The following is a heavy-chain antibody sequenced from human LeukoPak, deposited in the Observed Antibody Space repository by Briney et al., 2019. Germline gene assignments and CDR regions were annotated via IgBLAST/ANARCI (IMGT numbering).Heavy chain of an antibody. J-gene: IGHJ5*02. D-gene: IGHD3-3*01. V-gene: IGHV4-4*07. CDR1: SFSISRDY. CDR2: ISSTGST. CDR3: ARGRRRSGSIFGVVINIYNWFDP. Sequence: SETLSLTCTISSFSISRDYWTWIRQPAGKELEWIGLISSTGSTNYNPSLNSRVTMSVDTATNQFSLKLSSVTAADTAVYYCARGRRRSGSIFGVVINIYNWFDPWGQGTLVTVSS.